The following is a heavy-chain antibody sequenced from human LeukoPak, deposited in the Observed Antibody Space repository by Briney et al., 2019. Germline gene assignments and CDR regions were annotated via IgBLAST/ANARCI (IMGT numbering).Heavy chain of an antibody. D-gene: IGHD3/OR15-3a*01. CDR2: IYYSGST. J-gene: IGHJ4*02. CDR1: GGSISFYY. Sequence: SETLSLTCTVSGGSISFYYWSWIRQPPGKGLEWIGYIYYSGSTNYNPSLKSRVTISVDTSKNQFSLKLSSVTAADTAVYYCARQTGSGLFILPGGQGTLVTVSS. V-gene: IGHV4-59*08. CDR3: ARQTGSGLFILP.